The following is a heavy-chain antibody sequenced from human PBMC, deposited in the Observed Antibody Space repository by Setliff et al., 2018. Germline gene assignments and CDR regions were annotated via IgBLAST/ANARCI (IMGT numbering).Heavy chain of an antibody. J-gene: IGHJ4*02. CDR1: GASISSGSSY. CDR3: ARTGTYRYFDY. D-gene: IGHD1-1*01. V-gene: IGHV4-39*01. CDR2: IHYSGNT. Sequence: SETLSLTCTVSGASISSGSSYWGWIRQPPGKGLEWIGRIHYSGNTYYNASLKSRVIISVDTAQNQFSLSLSSVTAADTTVYYCARTGTYRYFDYWGQGTLVTVSS.